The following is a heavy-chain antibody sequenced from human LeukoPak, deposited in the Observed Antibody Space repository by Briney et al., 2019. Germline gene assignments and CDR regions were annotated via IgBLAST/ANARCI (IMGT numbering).Heavy chain of an antibody. CDR1: GYTFTGYY. Sequence: RASVKVSCKASGYTFTGYYMHWVRQAPGQGLEWMGWINPNSGGTNYAQKFQGRVTMTRDTSISTAYMELSRLRSDDTAVYYCASKPPGEYSSSWSFYWGQGTLVTVSS. CDR2: INPNSGGT. J-gene: IGHJ4*02. V-gene: IGHV1-2*02. CDR3: ASKPPGEYSSSWSFY. D-gene: IGHD6-13*01.